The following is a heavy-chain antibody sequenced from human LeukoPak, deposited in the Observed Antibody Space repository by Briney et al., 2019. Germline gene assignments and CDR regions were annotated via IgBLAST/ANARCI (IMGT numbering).Heavy chain of an antibody. CDR2: IYYSGST. CDR1: GGSISGYY. D-gene: IGHD3-3*01. CDR3: ARGTVFGVATNWFDP. J-gene: IGHJ5*02. V-gene: IGHV4-59*01. Sequence: SETLSLTCTVSGGSISGYYWSCIRQPPGKGLEWIGYIYYSGSTNYNPSLKSRVTMSVETSKNQFSLNLSPVTAADTAVYYCARGTVFGVATNWFDPWGQGTLVTVSS.